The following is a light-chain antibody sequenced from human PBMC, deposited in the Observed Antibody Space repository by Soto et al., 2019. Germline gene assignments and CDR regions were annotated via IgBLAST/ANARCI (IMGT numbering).Light chain of an antibody. CDR2: GAS. CDR3: QEYDTSQT. J-gene: IGKJ4*01. CDR1: QSITSRS. Sequence: EIVLTQSPGTLSLSPGERVTLSCRASQSITSRSLAWYQQKPSQAPRLLIYGASNRLTGIPDRFSGSGSGIDFTLTITILEPEDFAVYYCQEYDTSQTFGGGTKVEI. V-gene: IGKV3-20*01.